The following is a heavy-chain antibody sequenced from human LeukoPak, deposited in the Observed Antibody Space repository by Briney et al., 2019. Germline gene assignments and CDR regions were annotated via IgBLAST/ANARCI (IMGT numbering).Heavy chain of an antibody. J-gene: IGHJ5*02. Sequence: PGGSLRLSCAASGFTFSSYEMNWVRQAPGKGLEWVSYISSSGSTIYYADSVKGRFTISRDNAKNSLYLQMNSLRAEDTAVYYCARVPSGYELFGVFDPWGQGTLITVSS. CDR2: ISSSGSTI. CDR1: GFTFSSYE. V-gene: IGHV3-48*03. D-gene: IGHD5-12*01. CDR3: ARVPSGYELFGVFDP.